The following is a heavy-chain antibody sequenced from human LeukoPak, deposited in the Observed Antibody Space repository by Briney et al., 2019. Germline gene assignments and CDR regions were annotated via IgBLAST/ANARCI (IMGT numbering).Heavy chain of an antibody. Sequence: SETLSLTCTVSGGSISSSSYYWGWIRQPPGKGLEWIGEINHSGSTNYNPSLKSRVTISVDTSKNQFSLKLSSVTAADTAVYYCAGSGIAVAGGDYWGQGTLVTVSS. CDR1: GGSISSSSYY. CDR3: AGSGIAVAGGDY. D-gene: IGHD6-19*01. V-gene: IGHV4-39*07. J-gene: IGHJ4*02. CDR2: INHSGST.